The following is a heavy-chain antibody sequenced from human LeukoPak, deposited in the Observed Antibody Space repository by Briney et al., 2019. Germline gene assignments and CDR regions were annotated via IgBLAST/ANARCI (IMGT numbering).Heavy chain of an antibody. CDR1: GFTFTSYA. J-gene: IGHJ4*02. CDR3: AKPSPMVRGIIIAFDS. V-gene: IGHV3-23*01. CDR2: ISGGGGGT. D-gene: IGHD3-10*01. Sequence: GGSLRLSCAASGFTFTSYAMSWVRQAPGKGLEWVSAISGGGGGTYYADSVKGRFTISRDISKSTVFPQMNSLRAEDTAVYYCAKPSPMVRGIIIAFDSWGQGTLVTVSS.